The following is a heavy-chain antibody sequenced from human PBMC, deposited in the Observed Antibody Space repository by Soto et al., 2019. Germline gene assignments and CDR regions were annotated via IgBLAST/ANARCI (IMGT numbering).Heavy chain of an antibody. CDR1: VLKFSNYA. Sequence: WWSLRLSCTGSVLKFSNYAMTWFRQAPGKGLQWISTITGRGESSYYAESVKGRFTISRDNSRNTLYLQMSSLRADDTGIYYCAARDGRWLPYCSDFWGPGALVTVSS. CDR3: AARDGRWLPYCSDF. CDR2: ITGRGESS. J-gene: IGHJ4*02. V-gene: IGHV3-23*01. D-gene: IGHD6-19*01.